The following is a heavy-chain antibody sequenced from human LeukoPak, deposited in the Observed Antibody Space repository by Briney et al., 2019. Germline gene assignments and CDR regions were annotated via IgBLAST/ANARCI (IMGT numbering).Heavy chain of an antibody. CDR2: ISWNSGSI. J-gene: IGHJ5*02. Sequence: PGRSLRLSCAASGFTFGDYAMHWVRQAPGKGLEWVSGISWNSGSIDYADSVKGRFTISRDNAKNSLYLQMNTLRVEDTALYYCTKGAAPGNTGWFDPWGQGTLVTVSS. CDR1: GFTFGDYA. D-gene: IGHD6-13*01. V-gene: IGHV3-9*01. CDR3: TKGAAPGNTGWFDP.